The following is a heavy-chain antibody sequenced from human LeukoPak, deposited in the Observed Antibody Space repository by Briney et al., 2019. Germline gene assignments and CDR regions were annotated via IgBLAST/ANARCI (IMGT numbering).Heavy chain of an antibody. CDR2: INEDGSEK. D-gene: IGHD5-18*01. CDR3: ARGWIQLWP. CDR1: GFSFSNYW. V-gene: IGHV3-7*05. J-gene: IGHJ5*02. Sequence: GGSLRLSCAASGFSFSNYWMSWVRQAPGKGLEWVANINEDGSEKYYVDSVKGRFTISRDNAKNLLYLQMNSLRAEDTAVYYCARGWIQLWPWGQGTLVTVSS.